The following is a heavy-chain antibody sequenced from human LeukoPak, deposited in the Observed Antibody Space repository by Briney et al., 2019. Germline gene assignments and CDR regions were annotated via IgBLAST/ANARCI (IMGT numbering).Heavy chain of an antibody. CDR1: GYTFTGYY. CDR2: INPNSGGT. CDR3: ARVSLPNIVVVPAAIWFDP. J-gene: IGHJ5*02. Sequence: ASVKVSCKASGYTFTGYYMHWVRQAPGQGLEWMGWINPNSGGTNYAQKFQGRVTMTRDTSISTAYMEPSRLRSDDTAVYYCARVSLPNIVVVPAAIWFDPWGQGTLVTVSS. D-gene: IGHD2-2*01. V-gene: IGHV1-2*02.